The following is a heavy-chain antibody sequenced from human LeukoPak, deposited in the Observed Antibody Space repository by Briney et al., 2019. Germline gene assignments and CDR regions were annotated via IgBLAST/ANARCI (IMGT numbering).Heavy chain of an antibody. CDR1: GFTFSSNG. CDR3: ARELYSSGWYIDY. D-gene: IGHD6-19*01. V-gene: IGHV3-48*01. J-gene: IGHJ4*02. CDR2: ISATGGTI. Sequence: GGSLRLSCAASGFTFSSNGMNWVRQAPGKGLEWVSYISATGGTIYYADSVKGRFTISRDNSKNMLYLQMNSLRAEDTAVYYCARELYSSGWYIDYWGQGTLVTVSS.